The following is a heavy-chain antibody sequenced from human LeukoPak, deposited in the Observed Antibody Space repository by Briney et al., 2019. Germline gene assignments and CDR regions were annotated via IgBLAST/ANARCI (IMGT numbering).Heavy chain of an antibody. Sequence: EASVKVSCKASGYTFTGYYMHWVRQAPGQGLEWMGWINPNSGGTNYAQKFQGRVTMTRDTSISTAYMELSRLRSDDTAVYYCARSTSGWGFDAFDIWGQGTMVTVSS. J-gene: IGHJ3*02. CDR1: GYTFTGYY. D-gene: IGHD6-19*01. CDR3: ARSTSGWGFDAFDI. V-gene: IGHV1-2*02. CDR2: INPNSGGT.